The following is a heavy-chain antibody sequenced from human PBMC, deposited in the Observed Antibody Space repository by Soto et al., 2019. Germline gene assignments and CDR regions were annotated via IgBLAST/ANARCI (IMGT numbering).Heavy chain of an antibody. J-gene: IGHJ3*02. CDR3: ARGGSSDWQVALDI. CDR1: AGSFSHYY. Sequence: QVQQQPWGAGLLKPSETLSLTCAVYAGSFSHYYWNWIRQSPGKGLEWIGKIKHSGSSNYNPSLRSRVSISEDMSKNQFSLRLTSVTAADTAVYYCARGGSSDWQVALDIWGQGTMVTVSS. D-gene: IGHD6-19*01. V-gene: IGHV4-34*01. CDR2: IKHSGSS.